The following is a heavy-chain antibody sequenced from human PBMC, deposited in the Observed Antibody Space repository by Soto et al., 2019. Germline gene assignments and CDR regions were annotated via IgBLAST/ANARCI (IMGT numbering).Heavy chain of an antibody. J-gene: IGHJ6*02. CDR1: GFTFSDEN. V-gene: IGHV3-21*06. CDR2: ISGGGSYI. CDR3: ARDSDCHSTSCFFPPHV. D-gene: IGHD2-2*01. Sequence: QLVESGGGLVKPGGSLRLSCSASGFTFSDENMSWVRQVPGKGLEWVSGISGGGSYIFYADSVQGRFSISGDNPKNSLFLEMNSLRVEDTAVYYCARDSDCHSTSCFFPPHVWGQGTTVTVSS.